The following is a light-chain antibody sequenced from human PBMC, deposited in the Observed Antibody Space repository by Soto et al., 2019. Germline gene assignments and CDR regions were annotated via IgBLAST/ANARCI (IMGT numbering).Light chain of an antibody. Sequence: QSALTQPASVSGSPGQSITISCTGTSSDVGSYNLVSWYQQHPGKAPKLMIYDVSQRPSGVPDRFSGSKSGNTASLTVSGLQAEDEADYYCSSYAGTYIVFGTGTKVTVL. CDR3: SSYAGTYIV. CDR1: SSDVGSYNL. CDR2: DVS. V-gene: IGLV2-14*02. J-gene: IGLJ1*01.